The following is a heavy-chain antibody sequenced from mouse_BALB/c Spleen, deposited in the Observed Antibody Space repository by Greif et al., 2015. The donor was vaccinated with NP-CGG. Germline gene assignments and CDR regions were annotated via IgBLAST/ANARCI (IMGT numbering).Heavy chain of an antibody. CDR3: TRDDDSRDYYAMDY. J-gene: IGHJ4*01. Sequence: EVQRVESGGGLVKPGGSLKLSCAASGFTFSSYTMSWVRQTPEKRLEWVATISSGGSYTYYPDSVKGRFTISKDNAKNTLYLQMSSLKSEDTAMYYCTRDDDSRDYYAMDYWGQGTSVTVSS. D-gene: IGHD2-13*01. V-gene: IGHV5-6-4*01. CDR2: ISSGGSYT. CDR1: GFTFSSYT.